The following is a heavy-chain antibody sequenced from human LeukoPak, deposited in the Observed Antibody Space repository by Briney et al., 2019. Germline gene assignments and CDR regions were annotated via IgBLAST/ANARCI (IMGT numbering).Heavy chain of an antibody. J-gene: IGHJ5*02. CDR2: IYYSGST. Sequence: SETLSLTCTVSGGSISSSSYYWGWIRQPPGKGLEWIGSIYYSGSTYYNPSLKSRVTISVDTSKNQFSLKLSSVTAADTAVYYCAREFGRYCSSTSCYTGWFDPWGQGTLVTVSS. V-gene: IGHV4-39*07. CDR1: GGSISSSSYY. D-gene: IGHD2-2*02. CDR3: AREFGRYCSSTSCYTGWFDP.